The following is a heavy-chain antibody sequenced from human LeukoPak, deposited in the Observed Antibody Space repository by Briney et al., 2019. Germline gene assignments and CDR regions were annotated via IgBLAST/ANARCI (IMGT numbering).Heavy chain of an antibody. V-gene: IGHV4-39*01. Sequence: SETLSLTCTVSGGSISSGGYYWGWIRQPPGKGLEWIGGVYYSGNTFYNPSLKSRVTISVDTSKNQFSLKLSSVTAADTAVYYCARHISLRTTIFGVVKYPDYWGQGTLVTVSS. CDR3: ARHISLRTTIFGVVKYPDY. CDR2: VYYSGNT. J-gene: IGHJ4*02. CDR1: GGSISSGGYY. D-gene: IGHD3-3*01.